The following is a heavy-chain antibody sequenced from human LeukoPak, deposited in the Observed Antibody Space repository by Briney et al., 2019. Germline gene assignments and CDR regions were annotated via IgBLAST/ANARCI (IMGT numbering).Heavy chain of an antibody. CDR1: GGSFSGYY. Sequence: SETLSLTCAVYGGSFSGYYWSCIRQPPGKGLEWIGEINHSGSTNYNPSLKSRVTISVDTSKNQFSLKLSSVTAADTAVYYCARARHYGSGSTPLEWFDPWGQGTLVTVSS. V-gene: IGHV4-34*01. D-gene: IGHD3-10*01. J-gene: IGHJ5*02. CDR3: ARARHYGSGSTPLEWFDP. CDR2: INHSGST.